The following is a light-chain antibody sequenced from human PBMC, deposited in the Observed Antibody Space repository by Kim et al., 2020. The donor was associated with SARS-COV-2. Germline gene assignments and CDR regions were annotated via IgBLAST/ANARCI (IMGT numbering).Light chain of an antibody. Sequence: WAPGESATLACRASQSVSSDYIAWYQQKPGQAPRVLIYGASSRATGIPDRFSGSGSGTDFTLTISRLGPEDLAVYYCQQDGSSPYTFGQGTKLEI. CDR2: GAS. J-gene: IGKJ2*01. CDR1: QSVSSDY. CDR3: QQDGSSPYT. V-gene: IGKV3-20*01.